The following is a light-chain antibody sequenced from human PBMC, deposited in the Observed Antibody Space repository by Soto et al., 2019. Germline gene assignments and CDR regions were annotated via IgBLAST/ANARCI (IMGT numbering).Light chain of an antibody. V-gene: IGKV3-15*01. CDR1: QSVSTN. CDR2: GAS. CDR3: QQFGNWPIT. Sequence: EIVMTQSPVTLSVSPGERATLSCRASQSVSTNLAWYQQKPVQVPRLLIYGASTRATGISARFSGSGSGTEFTLTISSLQSEDFAVYYCQQFGNWPITFGQGTRLEIK. J-gene: IGKJ5*01.